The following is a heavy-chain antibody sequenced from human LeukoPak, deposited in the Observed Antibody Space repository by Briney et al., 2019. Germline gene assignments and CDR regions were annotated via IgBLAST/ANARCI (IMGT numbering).Heavy chain of an antibody. J-gene: IGHJ4*02. CDR1: GFTFSSYW. D-gene: IGHD6-19*01. Sequence: GGSLRLSCAASGFTFSSYWMHWVRQTPGKGLMWVSRIHPDGSTTAYADSVKGRFTISRDNAKNTLYLQMNSLRVEYTAVYYCARDSAGLTWGQGTLVTVSS. CDR3: ARDSAGLT. CDR2: IHPDGSTT. V-gene: IGHV3-74*01.